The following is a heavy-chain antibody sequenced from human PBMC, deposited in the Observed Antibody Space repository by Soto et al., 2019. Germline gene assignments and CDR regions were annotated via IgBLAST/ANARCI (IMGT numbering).Heavy chain of an antibody. Sequence: QVQLVQSGAEVKKPGSSVKVSCKASGGTFSSYAISWVRQAPGQGLEWMGGIIPIFGTANYAQKFQGRVTISVDKSTSTAYMELSSQRAEDTAVYYCAREGAGGSSPYDYCGRDVCCQGTTVTGSS. CDR3: AREGAGGSSPYDYCGRDV. V-gene: IGHV1-69*06. CDR1: GGTFSSYA. J-gene: IGHJ6*02. D-gene: IGHD1-26*01. CDR2: IIPIFGTA.